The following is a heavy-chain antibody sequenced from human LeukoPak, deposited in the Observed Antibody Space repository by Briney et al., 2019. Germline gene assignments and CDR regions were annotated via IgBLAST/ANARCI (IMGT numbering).Heavy chain of an antibody. Sequence: ASVKVSCKASGYSFTDYYIHWVRQAPGQGLEWMGWINPNSGGTQYAQKFQGRVTLTRDTSISTAYMELGRLTSDDTAVYYCARAKLDDCGGDCDQYFQHWGQGTLVTVSS. CDR3: ARAKLDDCGGDCDQYFQH. CDR2: INPNSGGT. J-gene: IGHJ1*01. D-gene: IGHD2-21*02. CDR1: GYSFTDYY. V-gene: IGHV1-2*02.